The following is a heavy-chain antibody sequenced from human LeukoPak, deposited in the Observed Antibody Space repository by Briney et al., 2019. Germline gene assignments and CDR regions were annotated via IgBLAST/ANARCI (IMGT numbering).Heavy chain of an antibody. CDR3: ARDKYSSSSYYFDY. Sequence: GGSLRLSCAASGFTFSSYGMHWVRPAPGKGVEWGAVIWYDGSNKYYADSVKGRFTISRDNSKNTLYLQMNSLRAEDTAVYYCARDKYSSSSYYFDYWGQGTLVTVSS. CDR2: IWYDGSNK. V-gene: IGHV3-33*01. D-gene: IGHD6-6*01. CDR1: GFTFSSYG. J-gene: IGHJ4*02.